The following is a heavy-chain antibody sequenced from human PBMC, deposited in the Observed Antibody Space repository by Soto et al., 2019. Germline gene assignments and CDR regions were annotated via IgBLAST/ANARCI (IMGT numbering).Heavy chain of an antibody. J-gene: IGHJ6*02. D-gene: IGHD3-9*01. CDR2: IGTAGDT. V-gene: IGHV3-13*01. CDR1: GFTFSSYD. CDR3: ARAISILRYFDWLPNPLYYYGMDV. Sequence: GGSLRLSCAASGFTFSSYDMHWVRQATGKGLEWVSAIGTAGDTYYPGSVKGRFTISRENAKNSLYLQMNSLRAEDTAVYYCARAISILRYFDWLPNPLYYYGMDVWGQGTTVTVSS.